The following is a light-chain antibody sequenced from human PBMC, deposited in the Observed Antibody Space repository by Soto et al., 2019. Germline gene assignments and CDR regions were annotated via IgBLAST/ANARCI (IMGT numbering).Light chain of an antibody. V-gene: IGLV1-40*01. CDR3: QSYDSSLSGSYV. CDR1: SSNIGAGYD. Sequence: QSALTQPPSVSGAPGQRVTISCTGSSSNIGAGYDVHWYQRLPGTAPKVLIYSNNNRPSGVPDRFSSSKSGTSASLAITGLQAEDEADYYCQSYDSSLSGSYVFGTGTKLTVL. J-gene: IGLJ1*01. CDR2: SNN.